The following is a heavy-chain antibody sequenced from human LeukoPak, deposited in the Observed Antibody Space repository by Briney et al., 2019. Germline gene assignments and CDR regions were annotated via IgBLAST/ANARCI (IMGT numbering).Heavy chain of an antibody. CDR3: ARASVEMATILFDH. Sequence: TSETLSLTCTVSGYSISSGYYWGWIRQPPGKGLEWIGSIYHSGSTYYNPSLKSRVTMSVDTSKNQFSLKLSSVTAADTAVYYCARASVEMATILFDHWGQGTLVTVSS. J-gene: IGHJ4*02. CDR1: GYSISSGYY. CDR2: IYHSGST. V-gene: IGHV4-38-2*02. D-gene: IGHD5-24*01.